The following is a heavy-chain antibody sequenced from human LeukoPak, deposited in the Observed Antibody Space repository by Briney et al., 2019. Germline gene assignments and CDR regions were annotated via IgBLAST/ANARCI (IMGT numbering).Heavy chain of an antibody. V-gene: IGHV4-39*01. CDR2: IYYSGST. CDR1: GGSISDNS. Sequence: SETLSLTCSVSGGSISDNSWSWIRQPPGKGLEWIGSIYYSGSTYYNPSLKSRVTISVDTSKNQFSLKLSSVTAADTAVYYCARMYYYDSSGYYYFDYWGQGTLVTVSS. D-gene: IGHD3-22*01. CDR3: ARMYYYDSSGYYYFDY. J-gene: IGHJ4*02.